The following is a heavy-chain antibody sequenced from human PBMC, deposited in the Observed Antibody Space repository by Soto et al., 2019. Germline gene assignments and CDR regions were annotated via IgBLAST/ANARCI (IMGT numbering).Heavy chain of an antibody. CDR1: GYTFTNND. Sequence: QVQLVQSGAEVKKPGASVKVSCKASGYTFTNNDVSWVRQATGQGLEWMGWMNPGSGDTGYAQKFQGRVTMTRDISIATAYMELSSLRSEDTAIYYCARGGSGYTWFNEFWGQGTLVTVSS. CDR3: ARGGSGYTWFNEF. CDR2: MNPGSGDT. V-gene: IGHV1-8*01. J-gene: IGHJ4*02. D-gene: IGHD3-22*01.